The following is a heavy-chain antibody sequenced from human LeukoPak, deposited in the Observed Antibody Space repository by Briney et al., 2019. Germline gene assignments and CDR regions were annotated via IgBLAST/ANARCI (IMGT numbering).Heavy chain of an antibody. V-gene: IGHV4-34*01. Sequence: PSETLSLTCAVYGGSFSGYYWSWIRQPPGKGLEWIGEINHSGSTNYNPSLKSRVTISVDTSKNQFSLKLSSVTAADTAVYYCARAPPQDIVVVPAARGFFDYWGQGTLVTVSS. CDR2: INHSGST. CDR3: ARAPPQDIVVVPAARGFFDY. J-gene: IGHJ4*02. D-gene: IGHD2-2*01. CDR1: GGSFSGYY.